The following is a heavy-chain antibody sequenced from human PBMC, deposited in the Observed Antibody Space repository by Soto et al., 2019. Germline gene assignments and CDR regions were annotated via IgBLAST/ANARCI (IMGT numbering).Heavy chain of an antibody. J-gene: IGHJ5*02. V-gene: IGHV1-2*04. CDR2: INPNSGGT. Sequence: ASVKVSYQASGYTFTGYYMHWVRQAPGQGLEWMGWINPNSGGTNYAQKFQGWVTMTRDTSISTAYIELSRLRSDDTAVYYCARGPNIVVVPAASLLWFDPWGQGTLVTVSS. CDR1: GYTFTGYY. D-gene: IGHD2-2*01. CDR3: ARGPNIVVVPAASLLWFDP.